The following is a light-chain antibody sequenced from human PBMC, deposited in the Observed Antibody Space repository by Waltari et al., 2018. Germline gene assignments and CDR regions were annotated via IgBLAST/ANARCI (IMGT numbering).Light chain of an antibody. J-gene: IGKJ4*01. V-gene: IGKV1-39*01. Sequence: IQMTQSPSSLSASVGDSVTITCRASQSIDTYLNWYQQKPGKAPKLLIYAASALQSGVPSRFSGSGSGTDFTLTISSLQPEDFATYYCQQSFSSLNFGGGTKVEIK. CDR3: QQSFSSLN. CDR2: AAS. CDR1: QSIDTY.